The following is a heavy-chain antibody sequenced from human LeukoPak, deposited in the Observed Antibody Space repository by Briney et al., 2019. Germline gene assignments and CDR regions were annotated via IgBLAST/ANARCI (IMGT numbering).Heavy chain of an antibody. D-gene: IGHD2-2*01. CDR1: GYTFTGYY. CDR2: INPNSGGT. J-gene: IGHJ6*03. Sequence: ASVKVSCKASGYTFTGYYMHWVRQAPGQGLEWMGWINPNSGGTNYAQKFQGRVTMTRDTSISTAYMELSSLRSEDTAVYYCARGRYCSSTSCYYYMDVWGKGTTVTISS. CDR3: ARGRYCSSTSCYYYMDV. V-gene: IGHV1-2*02.